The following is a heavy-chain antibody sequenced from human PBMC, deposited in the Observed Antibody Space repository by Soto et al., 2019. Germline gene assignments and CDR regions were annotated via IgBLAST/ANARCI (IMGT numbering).Heavy chain of an antibody. J-gene: IGHJ5*02. Sequence: GGSLRLSCAASGFAFSRYALSWVRQAPGKGLEWVSAMGGHVDSTSYADSVKGRFTISRDDFKNTLYLQMNSLRPEDTAVYYCARDQISGWYDNWGQGTLVTVSS. CDR2: MGGHVDST. CDR3: ARDQISGWYDN. D-gene: IGHD6-19*01. CDR1: GFAFSRYA. V-gene: IGHV3-23*01.